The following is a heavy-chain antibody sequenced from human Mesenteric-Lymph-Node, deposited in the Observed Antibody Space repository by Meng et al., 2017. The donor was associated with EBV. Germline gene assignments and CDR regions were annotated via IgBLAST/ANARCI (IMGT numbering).Heavy chain of an antibody. CDR2: VYYSGST. CDR3: ARENPARGNWFDP. V-gene: IGHV4-61*01. Sequence: QGRLQESGPGRGKPSETLSLTCTVSGGSVSSTSYYWSWIRQRPGKRLEWIGYVYYSGSTNYNPSLKSRVTISVDTSKNQFSLNLYSVTAADTAVYYCARENPARGNWFDPWGQGALVTVSS. J-gene: IGHJ5*02. D-gene: IGHD3-10*01. CDR1: GGSVSSTSYY.